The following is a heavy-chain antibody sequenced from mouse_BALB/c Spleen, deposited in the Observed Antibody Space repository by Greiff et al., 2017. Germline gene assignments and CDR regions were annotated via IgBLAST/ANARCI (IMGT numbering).Heavy chain of an antibody. V-gene: IGHV1-66*01. D-gene: IGHD2-10*02. Sequence: VQLQQSGPELVKPGASVKISCKASGYSFTSYYIHWVKQRPGQGLEWIGWIFPGSGNTKYNEKFKGKATLTADTSSSTAYMQLSSLTSEDSAVYYCARSYGKRYAMDYWGQGTSVTVSS. J-gene: IGHJ4*01. CDR2: IFPGSGNT. CDR1: GYSFTSYY. CDR3: ARSYGKRYAMDY.